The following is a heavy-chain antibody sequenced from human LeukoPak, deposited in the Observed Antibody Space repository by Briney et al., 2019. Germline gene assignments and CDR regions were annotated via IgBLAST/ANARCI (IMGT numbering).Heavy chain of an antibody. J-gene: IGHJ3*01. CDR2: ISGSGGST. CDR3: TRDHYPGIARGGACNF. CDR1: GFTFSSYA. D-gene: IGHD2/OR15-2a*01. Sequence: GGSLRLSCAASGFTFSSYAMSWVRQAPGKGLEWVSAISGSGGSTYYADSVKGRFTISRDNSKNATYLEMNSMRVEDTAIYYCTRDHYPGIARGGACNFWGQGTMVTVSS. V-gene: IGHV3-23*01.